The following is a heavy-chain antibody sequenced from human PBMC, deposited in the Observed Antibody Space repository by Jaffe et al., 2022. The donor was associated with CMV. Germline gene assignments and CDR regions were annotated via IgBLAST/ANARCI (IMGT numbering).Heavy chain of an antibody. J-gene: IGHJ6*03. CDR2: IYYTGNT. CDR3: ARGFGTRGYFYMDV. CDR1: GGAITSTGYY. D-gene: IGHD3-10*01. Sequence: QLQLQESGPGLVKPSETLSLTCTVSGGAITSTGYYWAWIRQPPGKGLEWMGSIYYTGNTYYNPSLKSRVTITVDTSKNQFSLKVSSVTAADTAVFYCARGFGTRGYFYMDVWGRGTTVTVSS. V-gene: IGHV4-39*01.